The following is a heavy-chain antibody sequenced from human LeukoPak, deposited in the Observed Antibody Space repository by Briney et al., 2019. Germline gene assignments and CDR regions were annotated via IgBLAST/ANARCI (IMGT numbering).Heavy chain of an antibody. CDR2: IHYSGST. D-gene: IGHD2-2*01. CDR3: ARDRYCSRTSCYVYGMDV. J-gene: IGHJ6*02. Sequence: SETLSLTCTVSGGSISSYYWSWIRQPPGKGLEWIGYIHYSGSTYYNPSLKSRVTISVDTSKNQFSLKLSSVTAADTAVYYCARDRYCSRTSCYVYGMDVWGQGTTVTVSS. V-gene: IGHV4-59*12. CDR1: GGSISSYY.